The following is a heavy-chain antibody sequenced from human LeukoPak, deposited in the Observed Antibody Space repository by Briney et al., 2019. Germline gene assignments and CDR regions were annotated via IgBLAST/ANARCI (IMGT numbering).Heavy chain of an antibody. Sequence: TLSLTCTESGGSISSDDYYWNWIRQPAGRGLEWIGRIYITGNTMYNPSLESRVRMSIDTSKNQVSLTVKSVTAADTAVYYCARGGTLFTFFDSWGQGTLVTVSS. CDR3: ARGGTLFTFFDS. J-gene: IGHJ4*02. CDR1: GGSISSDDYY. CDR2: IYITGNT. V-gene: IGHV4-61*02.